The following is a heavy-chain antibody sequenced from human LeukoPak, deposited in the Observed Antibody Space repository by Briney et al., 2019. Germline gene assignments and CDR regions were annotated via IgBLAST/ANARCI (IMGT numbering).Heavy chain of an antibody. Sequence: ASVKVSCKASGYTFTGYYMHWVRQAPGQGLEWVGWINPNSGGTNYAQKFQGRVTMTRDTSISTAYMELSRLRSDDTAVYYCARDGDFWSGSYTKVYWGQGTLVTASS. D-gene: IGHD3-3*01. CDR2: INPNSGGT. V-gene: IGHV1-2*02. J-gene: IGHJ4*02. CDR1: GYTFTGYY. CDR3: ARDGDFWSGSYTKVY.